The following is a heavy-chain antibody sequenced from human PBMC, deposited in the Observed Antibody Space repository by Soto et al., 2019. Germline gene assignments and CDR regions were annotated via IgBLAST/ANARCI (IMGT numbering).Heavy chain of an antibody. CDR2: IVVGSVNT. D-gene: IGHD3-22*01. CDR1: GFTFTSSA. V-gene: IGHV1-58*01. CDR3: AAVKSDYYDSGGYNTSYNGKGG. Sequence: SVKVSCKASGFTFTSSAVQRVPQGRGQRLEWIGWIVVGSVNTNYAQKFQETVTITRDMSTSTAYMELSSRRSEDTAEYYCAAVKSDYYDSGGYNTSYNGKGGWGQGTTVTVSS. J-gene: IGHJ6*02.